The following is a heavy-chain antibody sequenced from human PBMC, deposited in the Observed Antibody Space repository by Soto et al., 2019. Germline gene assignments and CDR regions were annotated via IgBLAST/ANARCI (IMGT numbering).Heavy chain of an antibody. CDR2: INAGNGNT. Sequence: ASVKVSCKASGYTFTSYAMHWVRQAPGQRLEWMGWINAGNGNTKYPQKFQGRVTITRDTSASTAYMELSSLRSEDTTVYYCARAVETSGTTIDAFDIWGQGTMVSVSS. V-gene: IGHV1-3*01. J-gene: IGHJ3*02. CDR1: GYTFTSYA. CDR3: ARAVETSGTTIDAFDI. D-gene: IGHD1-7*01.